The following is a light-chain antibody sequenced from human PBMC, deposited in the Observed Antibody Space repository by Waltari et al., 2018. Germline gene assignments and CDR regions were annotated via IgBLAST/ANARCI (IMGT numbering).Light chain of an antibody. J-gene: IGLJ2*01. V-gene: IGLV2-23*02. Sequence: QPALTQPASVSGSPGQSITIPCTGTTSDVANNKHVCWYQTHPDKVPKLIIYEVSKRPSGVSDRFSGSKSGNTASLTISGLQAEDEADYYCLSYAATVSFGFGGGTKLTVL. CDR1: TSDVANNKH. CDR3: LSYAATVSFG. CDR2: EVS.